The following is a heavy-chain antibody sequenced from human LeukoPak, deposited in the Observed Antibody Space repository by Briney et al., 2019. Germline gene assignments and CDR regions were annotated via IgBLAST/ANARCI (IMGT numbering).Heavy chain of an antibody. CDR1: GFTVNSNY. V-gene: IGHV3-66*02. CDR3: VRGFGKVAANVFGGYTMDV. CDR2: IYTGGST. J-gene: IGHJ6*02. D-gene: IGHD6-6*01. Sequence: QPGVSLRLSCAASGFTVNSNYMSWVRQAPGKGLEWVSLIYTGGSTYYADSVKGRFTISRDNSKNTLYLQMNSLRPEDTAVYYCVRGFGKVAANVFGGYTMDVWGQGTTVTVSS.